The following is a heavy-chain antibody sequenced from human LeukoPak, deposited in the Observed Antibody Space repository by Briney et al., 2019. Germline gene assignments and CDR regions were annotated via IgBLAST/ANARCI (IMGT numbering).Heavy chain of an antibody. V-gene: IGHV4-59*01. CDR2: IYYSGST. Sequence: SETLSLTCTVSGGSISSYYWSWIRQPPGKGLEWIGYIYYSGSTNYNPSLKSQVTISVDTSKNQFSLKLSSVTAADTAVYYCAGRDYYDSSGYHDAFDIWGQGTMVTVSS. J-gene: IGHJ3*02. CDR3: AGRDYYDSSGYHDAFDI. D-gene: IGHD3-22*01. CDR1: GGSISSYY.